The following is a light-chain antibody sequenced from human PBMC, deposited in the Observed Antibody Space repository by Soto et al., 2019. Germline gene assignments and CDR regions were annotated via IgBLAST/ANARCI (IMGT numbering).Light chain of an antibody. CDR3: HQYNNWPWT. J-gene: IGKJ1*01. CDR1: QRVSNH. CDR2: AAS. V-gene: IGKV3-15*01. Sequence: ETVMTQSPVTLSVSPGDTATLSCRASQRVSNHFAWYQQKPGQAPRLLIYAASTRDAGVPVRFSGSGSETEFTLTIRSLQSEDFALDYCHQYNNWPWTFGQGTKVEIK.